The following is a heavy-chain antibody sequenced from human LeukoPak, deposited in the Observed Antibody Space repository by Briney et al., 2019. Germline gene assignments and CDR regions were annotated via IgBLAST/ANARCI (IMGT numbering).Heavy chain of an antibody. D-gene: IGHD3-10*01. Sequence: PGGSLRLSCAVSGFTVSSDYMNWVRQAPGKGLEWVSVMYSGGSTYYADSVKGRFTISRDNSKNTLYLQMNNLRAEDTAVYYCAKDRAQIPLKYWGQGTLVTVSS. CDR3: AKDRAQIPLKY. V-gene: IGHV3-53*01. CDR2: MYSGGST. CDR1: GFTVSSDY. J-gene: IGHJ4*02.